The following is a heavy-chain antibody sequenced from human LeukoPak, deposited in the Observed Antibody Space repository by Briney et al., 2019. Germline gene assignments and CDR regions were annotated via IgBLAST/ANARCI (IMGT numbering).Heavy chain of an antibody. J-gene: IGHJ4*02. D-gene: IGHD3-3*01. Sequence: PGGSLRLSCAASGFTFSGSAMHWVRQASGKGLEWVGRIRSKANSYATAYAASVKGRFTISRDDSKNTAYLQMNSLKTEDTAVYYCTRQDYDLGGWGQGTLVTVSS. CDR1: GFTFSGSA. CDR3: TRQDYDLGG. CDR2: IRSKANSYAT. V-gene: IGHV3-73*01.